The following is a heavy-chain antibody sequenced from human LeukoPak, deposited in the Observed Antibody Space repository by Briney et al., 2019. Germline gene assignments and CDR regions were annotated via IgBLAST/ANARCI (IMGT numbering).Heavy chain of an antibody. J-gene: IGHJ5*02. D-gene: IGHD1-20*01. CDR1: GFTFSSYS. CDR3: ARDNWNDAPGGFDP. CDR2: ITRSSTST. V-gene: IGHV3-21*01. Sequence: GGSLRLSCAASGFTFSSYSMNWVRQAPGKGLEWVSSITRSSTSTYYTDSVRGRFTISRDNAKNSLYLQMNSLRAEDTAVYYCARDNWNDAPGGFDPWGQGTLVTVSS.